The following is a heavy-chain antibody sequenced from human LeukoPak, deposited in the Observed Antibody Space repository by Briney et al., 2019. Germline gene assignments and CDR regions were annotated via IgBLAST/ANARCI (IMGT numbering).Heavy chain of an antibody. Sequence: KTSETLSLTCTVSGGSISSGDYYWSWIRQPPGKGLEWIGYIYYCGSTYYNPSLKSRVTISVDTSKNQFSLKLSSVTAADTAVYYCANADRFCSGTCHVPDAFDFWGQGTMVTVSS. CDR3: ANADRFCSGTCHVPDAFDF. V-gene: IGHV4-30-4*01. J-gene: IGHJ3*01. CDR2: IYYCGST. D-gene: IGHD2-15*01. CDR1: GGSISSGDYY.